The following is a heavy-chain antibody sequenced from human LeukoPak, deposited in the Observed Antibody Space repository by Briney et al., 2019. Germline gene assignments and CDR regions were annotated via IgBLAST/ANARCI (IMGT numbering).Heavy chain of an antibody. V-gene: IGHV1-46*01. CDR2: INPSGGST. CDR3: ARAFLTYYYDSSGNDAFDI. J-gene: IGHJ3*02. Sequence: ASVKVSCKASGYTFTSYYIHWVRQAPGQGLEWMGIINPSGGSTSYAQKFQGRVTMTRDMSTSTVYMELSSLRSEDTAVYYCARAFLTYYYDSSGNDAFDIWGQGTMVTVSS. D-gene: IGHD3-22*01. CDR1: GYTFTSYY.